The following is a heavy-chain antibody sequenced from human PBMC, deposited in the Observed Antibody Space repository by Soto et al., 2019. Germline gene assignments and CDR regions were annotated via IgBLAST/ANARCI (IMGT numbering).Heavy chain of an antibody. V-gene: IGHV1-18*01. D-gene: IGHD4-17*01. Sequence: QVQLVQSGAEVKKPGASVKVSCKASGYTFTSYGISWVRQAPGQALEWMGWISAYNGNTNYAQKLQGRVTMTTDTSTSTAYMELRSLRSDDTAVYYCARVKYGPPSYYYYGMDVWGQGTTVTVSS. CDR3: ARVKYGPPSYYYYGMDV. CDR2: ISAYNGNT. J-gene: IGHJ6*02. CDR1: GYTFTSYG.